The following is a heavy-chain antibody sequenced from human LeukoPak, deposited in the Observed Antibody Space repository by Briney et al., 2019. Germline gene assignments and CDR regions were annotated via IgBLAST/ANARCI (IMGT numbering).Heavy chain of an antibody. CDR1: GDSIGSGDYY. Sequence: SQTLTLTCTVSGDSIGSGDYYWTWIRQPPGKGLEWIGYIYFTGTTYYNPSLKSRVTISVDTSKNQFSLNLSSVTAADTAVYYCASGSGSQSGYVADWGQGTPVTVSS. J-gene: IGHJ4*02. V-gene: IGHV4-30-4*01. CDR2: IYFTGTT. D-gene: IGHD3-10*01. CDR3: ASGSGSQSGYVAD.